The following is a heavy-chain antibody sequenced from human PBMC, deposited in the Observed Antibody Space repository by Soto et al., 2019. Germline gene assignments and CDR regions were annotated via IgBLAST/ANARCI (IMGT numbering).Heavy chain of an antibody. Sequence: ASVKVSCKASGYTFTSYAMHWVRQAPGQRLEWMGWINAGNGNTKYSQKFQGRVTMTRDTSTSTVYMELSSLRSEDTAVYYCAREGSSSNAHYYYGMDVWGQGTTVTVSS. CDR3: AREGSSSNAHYYYGMDV. J-gene: IGHJ6*02. V-gene: IGHV1-3*01. CDR1: GYTFTSYA. CDR2: INAGNGNT. D-gene: IGHD6-13*01.